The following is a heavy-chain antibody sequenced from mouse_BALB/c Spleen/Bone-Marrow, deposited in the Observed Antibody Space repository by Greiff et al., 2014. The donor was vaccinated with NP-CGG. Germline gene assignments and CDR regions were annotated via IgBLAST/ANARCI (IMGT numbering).Heavy chain of an antibody. J-gene: IGHJ3*01. CDR3: ARQSYEGFAY. CDR2: ISNGGGST. CDR1: GFTFSSYT. D-gene: IGHD2-3*01. Sequence: ESGGNLVQPGGSLKLSCAASGFTFSSYTMSWVRQTPEKRLEWVAYISNGGGSTYYPDTVKGRFTISRDNATNTLYLQMSSLKSEDTAMYYCARQSYEGFAYWGQGTLVTVSA. V-gene: IGHV5-12-2*01.